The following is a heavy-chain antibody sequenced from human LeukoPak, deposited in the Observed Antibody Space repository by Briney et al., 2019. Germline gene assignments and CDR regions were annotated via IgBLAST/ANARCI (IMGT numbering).Heavy chain of an antibody. Sequence: SETLSLTCTISGGSISSYYWSWIRQPPGKGLEWIGYIYYSGSTNYNPSLKSRVTISVDTSKNQFSLKLSSVTAADTAVYYCARVRTRLYCSSTSCRYWYFDLWGRGTLVTVSS. V-gene: IGHV4-59*12. D-gene: IGHD2-2*01. J-gene: IGHJ2*01. CDR2: IYYSGST. CDR1: GGSISSYY. CDR3: ARVRTRLYCSSTSCRYWYFDL.